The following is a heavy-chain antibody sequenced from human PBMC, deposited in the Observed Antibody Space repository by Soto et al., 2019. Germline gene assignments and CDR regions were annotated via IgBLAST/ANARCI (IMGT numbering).Heavy chain of an antibody. CDR1: RFTFSNYW. V-gene: IGHV3-7*01. D-gene: IGHD1-7*01. CDR3: AREPNSIDY. CDR2: IKQDGSEK. J-gene: IGHJ4*02. Sequence: EVQLVESGGGLVQPGGSLRLSCAASRFTFSNYWMSWVRQAPGKGLEWVANIKQDGSEKYYVDSVKGRFTISRDNAKNSLYLQMNSQRAEDTAVYYCAREPNSIDYWGQGTLVTVSS.